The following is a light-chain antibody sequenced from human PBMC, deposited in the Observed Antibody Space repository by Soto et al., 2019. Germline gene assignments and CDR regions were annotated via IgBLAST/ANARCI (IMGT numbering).Light chain of an antibody. Sequence: DIQMTQSPSSVSASVGDRVTITFRASESISTWLSCYQQKPGKAPKLLIYDASSLESGVPSRFGGGGSGTEFTPTISSLQPDDFAIYYCQQYINYPWTCGQGTKVDI. J-gene: IGKJ1*01. V-gene: IGKV1-5*01. CDR1: ESISTW. CDR2: DAS. CDR3: QQYINYPWT.